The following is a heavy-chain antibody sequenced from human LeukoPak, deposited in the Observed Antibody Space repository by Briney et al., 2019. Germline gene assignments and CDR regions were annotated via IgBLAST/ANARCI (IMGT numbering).Heavy chain of an antibody. CDR1: GFTFSDYY. V-gene: IGHV3-11*06. J-gene: IGHJ3*01. D-gene: IGHD6-19*01. CDR2: ISTSSSYT. CDR3: AKDSDIAVAGSDDALDV. Sequence: GGSLRLSCAASGFTFSDYYMSWIRQAPGKGLEWVSYISTSSSYTNYADSVRGRFTISRDNSKNTLFLQMNSLRPEDTAIFYCAKDSDIAVAGSDDALDVWGQGTMVTVSS.